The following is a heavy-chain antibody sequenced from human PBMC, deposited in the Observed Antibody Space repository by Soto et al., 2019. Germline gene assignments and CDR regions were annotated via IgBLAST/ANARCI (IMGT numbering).Heavy chain of an antibody. CDR3: AKDPAAVDDYIWGSYRYYYFDY. CDR2: ISGSGGST. J-gene: IGHJ4*02. Sequence: EVQLLESGGGLVQPGGSLRLSCAASGFTFSSYAMSWVRQAPGKGLEWVSAISGSGGSTYYADSVKGRFTISRDNSKNTRYLQMNSRRAEDTAVYYCAKDPAAVDDYIWGSYRYYYFDYWGQGTLVTVSS. CDR1: GFTFSSYA. V-gene: IGHV3-23*01. D-gene: IGHD3-16*02.